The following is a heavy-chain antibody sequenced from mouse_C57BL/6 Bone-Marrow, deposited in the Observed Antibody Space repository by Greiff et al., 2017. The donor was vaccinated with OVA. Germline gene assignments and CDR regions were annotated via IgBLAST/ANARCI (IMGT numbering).Heavy chain of an antibody. J-gene: IGHJ4*01. CDR1: GYTFTDYE. V-gene: IGHV1-15*01. D-gene: IGHD2-5*01. CDR3: TRPYYSNYVGAMDY. CDR2: IDPETGGT. Sequence: VQRVESGAELVRPGASVTLSCKASGYTFTDYEMHWVKQTPVHGLEWIGAIDPETGGTAYNQKFKGKAILTADKSSSTAYMELRSLTSEDSAVYYCTRPYYSNYVGAMDYWGQGTSVTVSS.